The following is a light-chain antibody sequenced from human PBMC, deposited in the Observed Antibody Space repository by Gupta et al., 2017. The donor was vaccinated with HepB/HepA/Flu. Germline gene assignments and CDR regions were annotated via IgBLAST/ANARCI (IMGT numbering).Light chain of an antibody. V-gene: IGKV4-1*01. Sequence: DIVMTQSPDSLAVSLGERATINCKSSQNLLYANNKDYLAWYQKKPGQPPKLLISWASTRESGVPDRFSGSGSRTDFTLTISGLQADDVAVYYCLQDDDIPRTFGQGTQVEIK. CDR2: WAS. J-gene: IGKJ5*01. CDR3: LQDDDIPRT. CDR1: QNLLYANNKDY.